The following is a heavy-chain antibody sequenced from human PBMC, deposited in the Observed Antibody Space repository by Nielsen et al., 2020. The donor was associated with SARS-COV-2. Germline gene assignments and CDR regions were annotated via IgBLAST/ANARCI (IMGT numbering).Heavy chain of an antibody. CDR3: VKAGPFYLDTYGPDGEYFQF. V-gene: IGHV3-43*02. J-gene: IGHJ1*01. Sequence: GESLKISCAASGFTFDEYAMHWVRQAPGKGLEWVSLVSADGQSTSYADSVKGRITISRDNSKNSLYLQMHSLRTEDTALYYCVKAGPFYLDTYGPDGEYFQFWGQGTLVTVSS. CDR1: GFTFDEYA. CDR2: VSADGQST. D-gene: IGHD3-3*02.